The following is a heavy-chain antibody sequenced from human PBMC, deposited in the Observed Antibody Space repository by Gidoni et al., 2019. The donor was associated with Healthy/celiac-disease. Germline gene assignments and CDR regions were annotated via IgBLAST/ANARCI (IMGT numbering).Heavy chain of an antibody. J-gene: IGHJ6*02. Sequence: SGFTFSSYDMPWVRQATGKGLEWVSAIGTAGDKYYPGSVKGRFTISRENAKNSLYLQMNSLRAGDTAVYYCARAIRGRICSGGSCHPGYYYGMDVWGQGTTVTVSS. V-gene: IGHV3-13*01. D-gene: IGHD2-15*01. CDR2: IGTAGDK. CDR3: ARAIRGRICSGGSCHPGYYYGMDV. CDR1: GFTFSSYD.